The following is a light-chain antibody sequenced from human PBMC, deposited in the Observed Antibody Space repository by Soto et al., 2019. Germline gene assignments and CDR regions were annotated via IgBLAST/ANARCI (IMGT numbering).Light chain of an antibody. Sequence: DVHMTQSPSFVSASVGYRVTIVCRASQPISNWLAWYQQKPGKSPKLLIYVASALHSGVPSRFSGSGSGTEFNLTISSLQTEDFATYDCQQANSFPITFGQGTRLEIK. J-gene: IGKJ5*01. CDR2: VAS. CDR3: QQANSFPIT. CDR1: QPISNW. V-gene: IGKV1-12*01.